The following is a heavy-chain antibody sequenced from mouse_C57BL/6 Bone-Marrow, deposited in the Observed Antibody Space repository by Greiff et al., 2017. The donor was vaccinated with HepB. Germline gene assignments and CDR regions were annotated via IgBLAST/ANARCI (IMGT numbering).Heavy chain of an antibody. D-gene: IGHD2-3*01. V-gene: IGHV1-64*01. CDR1: GYTFTSYW. J-gene: IGHJ2*01. CDR3: ARRGDGYSHYFDY. Sequence: QVQLQQPGAELVKPGASVKLSCKASGYTFTSYWMHWVKQRPGQGLEWIGMIHPNSGSTNYNEKFKSKATLTVDKSSSTAYMQLSSLTSEDSAVYYCARRGDGYSHYFDYWGQGTTLTVSS. CDR2: IHPNSGST.